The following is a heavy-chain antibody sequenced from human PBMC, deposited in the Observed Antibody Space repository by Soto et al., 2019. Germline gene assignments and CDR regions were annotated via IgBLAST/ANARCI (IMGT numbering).Heavy chain of an antibody. V-gene: IGHV3-23*01. CDR1: GFSFRDYG. Sequence: EVQLLEAGGGLVQPGGSLRLSCAASGFSFRDYGMSWVRQAPGKGLEWLSAIIGIGDKAYYADSVRGRFTISRDNSKNTLYLQLNDLGAEATAIYYCAKDYDYGDSLPFDYWGQGTLVTVSS. J-gene: IGHJ4*02. CDR3: AKDYDYGDSLPFDY. CDR2: IIGIGDKA. D-gene: IGHD4-17*01.